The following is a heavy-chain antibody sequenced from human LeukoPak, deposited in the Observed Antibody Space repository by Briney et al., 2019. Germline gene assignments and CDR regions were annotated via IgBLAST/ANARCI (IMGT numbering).Heavy chain of an antibody. CDR3: ARGPYKGYYYDSSGYYHNWFDP. J-gene: IGHJ5*02. Sequence: PSETLSLTCAVYGGSFSGYYWSWIRQPPGKGLEWIGEINHSGSTNYNPSLKSRVTISVDTSKNQFSLKLSSVTAADTAVYYCARGPYKGYYYDSSGYYHNWFDPWGQGTLVTVSS. CDR1: GGSFSGYY. CDR2: INHSGST. D-gene: IGHD3-22*01. V-gene: IGHV4-34*01.